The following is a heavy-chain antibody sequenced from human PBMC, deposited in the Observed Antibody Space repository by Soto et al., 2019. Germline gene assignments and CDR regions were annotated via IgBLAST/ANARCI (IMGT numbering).Heavy chain of an antibody. D-gene: IGHD3-16*02. V-gene: IGHV1-8*01. Sequence: QVQLVQSGAEVKKPGASVKVSCKTSGYTFNTYDINWVRQASGQGLEWMGWMKPDTGNTGYAQKFQGRVTMNRDTSVSTAHMELSSLRSEDTAIYYWARGSSFYDYNGLDVWGQGTTVIVSS. CDR3: ARGSSFYDYNGLDV. CDR1: GYTFNTYD. J-gene: IGHJ6*02. CDR2: MKPDTGNT.